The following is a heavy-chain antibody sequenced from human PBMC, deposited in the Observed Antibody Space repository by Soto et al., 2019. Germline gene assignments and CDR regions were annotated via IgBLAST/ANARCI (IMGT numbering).Heavy chain of an antibody. CDR2: IGIAGDT. Sequence: GGSLRLSCAASGFTFSSYGMQWVRQATGKGLEWVSAIGIAGDTYYPGSVKGRFTISRENAKNSLYLQMNSLRAGDTAVYYCARSPPGGYHYYYGMDVWGQGTTVTVSS. J-gene: IGHJ6*02. CDR1: GFTFSSYG. V-gene: IGHV3-13*04. CDR3: ARSPPGGYHYYYGMDV. D-gene: IGHD3-22*01.